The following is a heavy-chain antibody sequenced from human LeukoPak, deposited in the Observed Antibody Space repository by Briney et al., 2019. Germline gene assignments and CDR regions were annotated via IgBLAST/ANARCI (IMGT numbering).Heavy chain of an antibody. J-gene: IGHJ4*02. V-gene: IGHV3-64*01. CDR3: ARGVTSIY. Sequence: GGSLRLSCVASGFTFSSYAMHWVRQAPGRGLEYVSAISSTGGTTYYANSVKGRFTISRDTSKKKLYLQVGSLRPEDMAVYYCARGVTSIYWGQGTLVTVSS. CDR1: GFTFSSYA. CDR2: ISSTGGTT. D-gene: IGHD2-21*02.